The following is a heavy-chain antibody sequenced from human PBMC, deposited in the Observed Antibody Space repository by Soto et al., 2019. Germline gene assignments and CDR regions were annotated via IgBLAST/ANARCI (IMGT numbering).Heavy chain of an antibody. V-gene: IGHV3-11*01. CDR2: ISTSGSPA. Sequence: GGSLRLSCTVSGFAFRHNYLTWIRQAPGKGLEWLSYISTSGSPAYYADSVKGRFTISTDNAKKSLYLQMDSLRAEDTGVYYCATGRIYYEAWGQGTLVTVSS. D-gene: IGHD1-26*01. J-gene: IGHJ5*02. CDR3: ATGRIYYEA. CDR1: GFAFRHNY.